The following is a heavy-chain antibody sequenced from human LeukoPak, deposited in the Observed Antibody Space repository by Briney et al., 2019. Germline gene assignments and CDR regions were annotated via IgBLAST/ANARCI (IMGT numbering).Heavy chain of an antibody. CDR2: ISYDGSNK. Sequence: PGGSLRLSCAASGFTFSSYAMHWVRQAPGKGLEWVAVISYDGSNKYYADSVKGRFTISRDNSKNTLYLQMNSLRAEDTAVYYCARNPGTTVTTMYYYYYMDVRGKGTTVTVSS. CDR1: GFTFSSYA. J-gene: IGHJ6*03. CDR3: ARNPGTTVTTMYYYYYMDV. D-gene: IGHD4-17*01. V-gene: IGHV3-30*04.